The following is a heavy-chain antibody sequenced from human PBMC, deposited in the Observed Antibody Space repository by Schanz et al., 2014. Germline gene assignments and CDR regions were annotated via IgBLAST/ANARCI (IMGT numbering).Heavy chain of an antibody. V-gene: IGHV1-18*04. CDR1: GYTFTNFF. CDR3: ARGRTFDY. Sequence: QVQLVQSWAEVKGPGASVKVSCKASGYTFTNFFLHWVRQAPGQGLEWMGWINGYNGHTLYAQKFQGRVTMTTDTSTSTSYMELTSLRFDDTAVYYCARGRTFDYWGQGTLVTVSS. CDR2: INGYNGHT. J-gene: IGHJ4*02.